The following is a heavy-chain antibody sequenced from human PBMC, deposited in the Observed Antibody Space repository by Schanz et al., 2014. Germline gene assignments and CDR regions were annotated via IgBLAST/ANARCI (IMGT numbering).Heavy chain of an antibody. V-gene: IGHV3-23*01. D-gene: IGHD2-2*01. CDR1: GLIFSNYV. Sequence: EVQLLESGGGLVQPGGSLKLPCAASGLIFSNYVMSWVRQAPGKGLEWVSTIGTSGGTNYAESVKGRFTISRDNSKNTLYLQMNSLRPGDTAVYYCARESSNDIVLVPGAVFDHWGQGILVTVSS. CDR3: ARESSNDIVLVPGAVFDH. CDR2: IGTSGGT. J-gene: IGHJ4*02.